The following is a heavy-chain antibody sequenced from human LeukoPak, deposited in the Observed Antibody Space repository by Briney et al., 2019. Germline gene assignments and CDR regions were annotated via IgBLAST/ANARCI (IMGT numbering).Heavy chain of an antibody. J-gene: IGHJ4*02. D-gene: IGHD1-26*01. CDR2: VYYSGST. Sequence: SSETLSLTCTVSGGSISSYYCAWIRQPPGKGLEWIGSVYYSGSTYYNPSLKSRVTISVDTSKNQFSLKLSSVTAADTAVYYCARRGATTVHWGQGTLVTVSS. CDR3: ARRGATTVH. CDR1: GGSISSYY. V-gene: IGHV4-39*07.